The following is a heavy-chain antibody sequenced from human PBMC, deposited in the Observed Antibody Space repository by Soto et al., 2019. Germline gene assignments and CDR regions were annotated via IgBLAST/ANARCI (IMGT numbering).Heavy chain of an antibody. CDR2: IYYSGST. Sequence: ETLSLTCTVSGGSISSYYWSWIRQPPGKGLEWIGYIYYSGSTNYNPSLKSRVTISVDTSKNQFSLKLSSVTAADTAVYYCARGGRGIAAAGSFDYWGQGTLVTVSS. CDR1: GGSISSYY. J-gene: IGHJ4*02. D-gene: IGHD6-13*01. CDR3: ARGGRGIAAAGSFDY. V-gene: IGHV4-59*01.